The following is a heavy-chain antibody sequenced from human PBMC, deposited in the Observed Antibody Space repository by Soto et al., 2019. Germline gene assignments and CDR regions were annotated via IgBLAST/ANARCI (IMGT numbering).Heavy chain of an antibody. CDR2: LSSDGFGA. CDR3: ARDLGGPHY. Sequence: EVHLEESGGGSVQPGGSLRLSCAASGFSLSPYWMHWVRRAPGRGLEWVSRLSSDGFGAAYADSVEGPFFISKDTARNTLFLQMNSLRADDTAVYYCARDLGGPHYWGRGTSVTVSS. D-gene: IGHD3-16*01. J-gene: IGHJ4*02. CDR1: GFSLSPYW. V-gene: IGHV3-74*03.